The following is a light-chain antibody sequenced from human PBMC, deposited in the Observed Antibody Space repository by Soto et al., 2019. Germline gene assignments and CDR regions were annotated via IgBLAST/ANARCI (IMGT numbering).Light chain of an antibody. CDR2: DAS. V-gene: IGKV1-5*01. CDR3: QQYSSYWT. Sequence: DIQLTQSPSTLSASVEDRVTITCRASQSISSWLAWYQQKPGKAPKLLIDDASSLESGVPSRFSGSGSGTEFTLTISSLQHDDFATYYCQQYSSYWTFGQGTKVDI. CDR1: QSISSW. J-gene: IGKJ1*01.